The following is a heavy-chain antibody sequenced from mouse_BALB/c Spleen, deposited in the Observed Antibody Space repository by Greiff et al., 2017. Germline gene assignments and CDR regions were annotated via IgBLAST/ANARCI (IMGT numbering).Heavy chain of an antibody. Sequence: EVHLVESGGGLVQPGGSRKLSCAASGFTFSDYGMAWVRQAPGKGPEWVAFISNLAYSIYYADTVTGRFTISRENAKNTLYLEMSSLRSEDTAMYYCGRDYYGSTPFFDDWGQGTTLTVSS. CDR3: GRDYYGSTPFFDD. J-gene: IGHJ2*01. D-gene: IGHD1-1*01. CDR1: GFTFSDYG. CDR2: ISNLAYSI. V-gene: IGHV5-15*02.